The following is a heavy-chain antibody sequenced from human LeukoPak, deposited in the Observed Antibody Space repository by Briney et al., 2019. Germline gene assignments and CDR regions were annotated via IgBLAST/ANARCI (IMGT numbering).Heavy chain of an antibody. CDR1: GFTFSGYA. CDR3: ARGQLNNWSMFDS. CDR2: ISGDSRYM. J-gene: IGHJ4*02. D-gene: IGHD1-20*01. V-gene: IGHV3-21*01. Sequence: GGSLRLSCAASGFTFSGYAMNWVRQAPGQGLEWVSSISGDSRYMYYGASVKGRFTISRDNAKNSLYLQMNGLRAEDTAVYYCARGQLNNWSMFDSWGQGSLVTVSS.